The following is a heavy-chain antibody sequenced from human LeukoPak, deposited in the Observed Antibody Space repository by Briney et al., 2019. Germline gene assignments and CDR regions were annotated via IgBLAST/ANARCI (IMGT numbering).Heavy chain of an antibody. D-gene: IGHD6-13*01. CDR2: MNPNSGNT. Sequence: ASVKVSCKVSGYTFTSYDINWVRQATGQGLEWMGWMNPNSGNTGYAQKFQGRVTMTRNTSISTAYMELSSLRSEDTAVYYCARTSIAAAGTYYYYMDVWGKGTTVTVSS. CDR3: ARTSIAAAGTYYYYMDV. J-gene: IGHJ6*03. CDR1: GYTFTSYD. V-gene: IGHV1-8*01.